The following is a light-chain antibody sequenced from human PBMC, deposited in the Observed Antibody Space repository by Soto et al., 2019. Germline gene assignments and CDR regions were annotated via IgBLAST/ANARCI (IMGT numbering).Light chain of an antibody. CDR3: QQYDGAPLT. Sequence: EIVLTQSPDTLSLSPGERDTLFCRASQTLSINSLAWYQQKPGQAPRLLIYAASTRHTGIPDRFNGSGSGTDFALTINRLEPEDFAVYFCQQYDGAPLTFGPGTKVDVK. V-gene: IGKV3-20*01. J-gene: IGKJ3*01. CDR1: QTLSINS. CDR2: AAS.